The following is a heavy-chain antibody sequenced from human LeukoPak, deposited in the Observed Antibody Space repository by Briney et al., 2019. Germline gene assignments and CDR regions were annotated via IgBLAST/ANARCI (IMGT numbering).Heavy chain of an antibody. CDR3: ARGKPGRTQQQLVVDY. D-gene: IGHD6-13*01. Sequence: VASVKVSCKASGYTFTSYGINWVRQATGQGLEWMGWMNPNSGNTGYAQKFQGRVTMARNTSISTAYMELSSLRSEDTAVYYCARGKPGRTQQQLVVDYWGQGTLVTVSS. CDR1: GYTFTSYG. CDR2: MNPNSGNT. J-gene: IGHJ4*02. V-gene: IGHV1-8*02.